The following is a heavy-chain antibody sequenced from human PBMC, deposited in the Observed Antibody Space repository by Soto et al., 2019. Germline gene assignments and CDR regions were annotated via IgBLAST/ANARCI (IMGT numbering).Heavy chain of an antibody. CDR3: TRGGDPYKTGH. Sequence: SETLSLTCTVPGGSVNLCTYYWSWLRQPPGQGMEWIGFIHNSGSTNNNHSHKGRITMSEDTSKNKNAMKITSENTENTAIYYCTRGGDPYKTGHWGQGTLVTVS. CDR1: GGSVNLCTYY. V-gene: IGHV4-61*01. J-gene: IGHJ4*02. CDR2: IHNSGST. D-gene: IGHD2-21*01.